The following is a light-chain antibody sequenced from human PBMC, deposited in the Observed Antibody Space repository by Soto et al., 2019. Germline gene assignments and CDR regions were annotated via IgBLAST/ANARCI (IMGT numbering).Light chain of an antibody. V-gene: IGKV3-20*01. CDR1: QSVSSSR. J-gene: IGKJ5*01. CDR3: QQYGSSSIT. CDR2: STS. Sequence: EIVLTQSPGTLSLSPGERATLSCRASQSVSSSRLAWNQQKPGQAPRLLIYSTSSRATGIPDRFSGSGSGTDFTLTISRLEPEDFAVYYCQQYGSSSITFGQGTRLEIK.